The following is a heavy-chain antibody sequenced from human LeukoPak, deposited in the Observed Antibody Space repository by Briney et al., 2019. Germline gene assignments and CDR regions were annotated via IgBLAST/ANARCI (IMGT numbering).Heavy chain of an antibody. D-gene: IGHD4-17*01. CDR3: ATYGQTTVTLWY. V-gene: IGHV3-48*03. Sequence: PGGSLRVSCAASGFTFSSYEMNWVRQAPGKGLEWVSYISSSGSTIYYADSVKGRFNISRDNAKNSLYLQMNSLRAEDTAVYYCATYGQTTVTLWYWGQGTLVTVSS. CDR1: GFTFSSYE. CDR2: ISSSGSTI. J-gene: IGHJ4*02.